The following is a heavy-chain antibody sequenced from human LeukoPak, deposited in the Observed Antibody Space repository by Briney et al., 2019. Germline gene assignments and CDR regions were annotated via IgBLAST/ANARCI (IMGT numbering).Heavy chain of an antibody. V-gene: IGHV3-74*01. CDR2: MNSDGSST. J-gene: IGHJ5*02. CDR1: GFTFSSYW. CDR3: ARQTTTWFDP. D-gene: IGHD4-17*01. Sequence: GGSLRLSCAVSGFTFSSYWMHWVRQAPGKGLVWVSRMNSDGSSTNYADSVKGRFTISRDNAKNTLYLQMNSLRAEDTAVYYCARQTTTWFDPRGQGTLVTVSS.